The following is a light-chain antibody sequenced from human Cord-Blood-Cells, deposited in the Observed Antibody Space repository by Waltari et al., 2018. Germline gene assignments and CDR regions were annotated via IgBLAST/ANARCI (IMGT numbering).Light chain of an antibody. V-gene: IGLV2-14*01. CDR2: DVS. CDR3: SSYTSSSTWV. J-gene: IGLJ3*02. Sequence: QSALTQPASVSGSPGQSITISCTGTSSDVGGYHYVSWYQQHPGKAPKLMIYDVSNRPSGVSNRFSGSKSGNTASLTISGLQAEDEADYYCSSYTSSSTWVFGGGTKLTAL. CDR1: SSDVGGYHY.